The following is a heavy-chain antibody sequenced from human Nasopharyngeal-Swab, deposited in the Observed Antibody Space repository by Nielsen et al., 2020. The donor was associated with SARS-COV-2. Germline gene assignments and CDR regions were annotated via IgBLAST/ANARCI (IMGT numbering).Heavy chain of an antibody. CDR3: ASSEAAMETYYYYGMDV. CDR2: MNPNSGNT. D-gene: IGHD5-18*01. J-gene: IGHJ6*02. CDR1: GYTFTSYD. Sequence: ASVKVSCKASGYTFTSYDINWVRQATGQGLEWMGWMNPNSGNTGYAQKFQGRVTTTRNTSISTAYMELSSLRSEDTAVYYCASSEAAMETYYYYGMDVWGQGTTVTVSS. V-gene: IGHV1-8*01.